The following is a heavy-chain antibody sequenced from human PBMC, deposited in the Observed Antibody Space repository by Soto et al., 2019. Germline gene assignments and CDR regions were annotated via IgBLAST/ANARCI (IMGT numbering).Heavy chain of an antibody. D-gene: IGHD2-2*01. CDR3: ARAAATDAFDI. CDR2: IYYSGST. V-gene: IGHV4-59*01. CDR1: GGSISSYY. Sequence: SETLSLTCTVSGGSISSYYWSWIRQPPGKGLEWIGYIYYSGSTNYNPSLKSRVTISVDTSKNQFSLKLSSVTAADTAVYYCARAAATDAFDIWGQGTMVTVSS. J-gene: IGHJ3*02.